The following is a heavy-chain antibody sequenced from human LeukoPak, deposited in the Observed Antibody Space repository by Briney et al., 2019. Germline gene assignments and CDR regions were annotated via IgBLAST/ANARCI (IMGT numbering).Heavy chain of an antibody. CDR1: GYSFSGHG. V-gene: IGHV1-18*01. J-gene: IGHJ6*02. CDR3: ARPGADCGSAGCYTYPYYGLDV. Sequence: ASVKVSCKASGYSFSGHGITWVRQAPGQGLEWMGWISAYNGNTKYAQNLQGRVTMTTDISTSTAYMELRSLRSDDTAVYYCARPGADCGSAGCYTYPYYGLDVWGQGTTVTVSS. CDR2: ISAYNGNT. D-gene: IGHD2-2*02.